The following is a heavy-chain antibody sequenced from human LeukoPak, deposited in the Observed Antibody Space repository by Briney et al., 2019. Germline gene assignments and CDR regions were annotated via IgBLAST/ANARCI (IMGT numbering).Heavy chain of an antibody. CDR1: GFTDSSTF. J-gene: IGHJ4*02. Sequence: GGSLRLSCAASGFTDSSTFMSWVRQAPGKGLEGVSVIYSGGSTHYADSVKGRFTISRDNSKNTLYLQTNSLRAEDTAVYYCARDNAYFDYWGQGTLVTVSS. CDR3: ARDNAYFDY. V-gene: IGHV3-53*01. CDR2: IYSGGST.